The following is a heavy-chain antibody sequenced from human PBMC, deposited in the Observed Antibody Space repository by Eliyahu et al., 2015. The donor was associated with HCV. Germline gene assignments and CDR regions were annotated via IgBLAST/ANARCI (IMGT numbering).Heavy chain of an antibody. V-gene: IGHV3-30*18. J-gene: IGHJ6*02. CDR3: AKVDYNFWSGYFGEWYYGMDV. Sequence: QVQLVESGGGVVQPGRSLRLXCAAAGFTXSSXGXXWARQAPGKGLEXVAVISHDGSSKYYADFVKGRFTISRDNSKNTLYLQMDSLRAEDTAVYYCAKVDYNFWSGYFGEWYYGMDVWGQGTTVTVSS. CDR2: ISHDGSSK. CDR1: GFTXSSXG. D-gene: IGHD3-3*01.